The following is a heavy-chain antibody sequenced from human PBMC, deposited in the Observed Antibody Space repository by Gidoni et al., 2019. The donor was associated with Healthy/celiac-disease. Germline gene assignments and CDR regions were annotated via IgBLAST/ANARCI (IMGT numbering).Heavy chain of an antibody. Sequence: QVQLQESGPGLVKPSETLSLTCTVSGGSISSYYWSWIRQPPGKGLEWIGYFYYSGSTNYNPSLKSRVTISVDTSKNQFSLKLSSVTAADTAVYYCARVLGDYYYYMDVWGKGTTVTVSS. J-gene: IGHJ6*03. CDR3: ARVLGDYYYYMDV. D-gene: IGHD3-3*02. V-gene: IGHV4-59*01. CDR1: GGSISSYY. CDR2: FYYSGST.